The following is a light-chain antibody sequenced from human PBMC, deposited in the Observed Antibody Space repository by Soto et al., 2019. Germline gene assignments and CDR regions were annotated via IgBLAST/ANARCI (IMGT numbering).Light chain of an antibody. V-gene: IGKV3-20*01. Sequence: EIVLTQSPGTLSLSPGETATLSCRASETVDTSSLGWYQQKPGRAPSLLIYSASRRATGIPDRFDASGSATDFTLTISRLEPEDFAEYYCHQYGSSPLTFGGGTKVEI. J-gene: IGKJ4*01. CDR3: HQYGSSPLT. CDR2: SAS. CDR1: ETVDTSS.